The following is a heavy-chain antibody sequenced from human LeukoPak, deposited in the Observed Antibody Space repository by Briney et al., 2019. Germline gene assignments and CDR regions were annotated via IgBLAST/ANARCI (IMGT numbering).Heavy chain of an antibody. J-gene: IGHJ5*02. Sequence: GGSLRLSCAASGFTFSNYAMHWIRQAPGRGVEYVSGISSDGGNIYYENSVKGRFTISRDNSKSTLFPQMGSLRAGDTAVYYCARGSYSSSWSPSPYNWFDPWGQGTLVTVSS. CDR1: GFTFSNYA. CDR3: ARGSYSSSWSPSPYNWFDP. CDR2: ISSDGGNI. V-gene: IGHV3-64*01. D-gene: IGHD6-13*01.